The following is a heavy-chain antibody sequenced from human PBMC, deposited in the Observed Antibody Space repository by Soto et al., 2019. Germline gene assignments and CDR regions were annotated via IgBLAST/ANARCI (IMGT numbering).Heavy chain of an antibody. Sequence: QVQLQESGPGLVKPSQTLSLTCTVSGGSISSGGYYWSWIRQHPGKGLEWIGYIYYSGSTYYNPSLKSRVTIPVDTSKNQFSLKLSSVTAADTAVYYSARHCSSTSCSHHYYYGMDVWGQGTTVTVSS. V-gene: IGHV4-31*03. J-gene: IGHJ6*02. CDR1: GGSISSGGYY. CDR3: ARHCSSTSCSHHYYYGMDV. CDR2: IYYSGST. D-gene: IGHD2-2*01.